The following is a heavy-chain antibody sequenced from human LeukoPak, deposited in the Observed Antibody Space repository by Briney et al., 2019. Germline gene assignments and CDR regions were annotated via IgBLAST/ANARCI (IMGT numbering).Heavy chain of an antibody. CDR3: TRLSDGSGSYYDGFDY. CDR1: GIIVSSNY. CDR2: IYSGGKI. Sequence: PLGSLGLSCAASGIIVSSNYMSWVRQAPGKGLEWVSVIYSGGKIYYADSVKGRFTISRDNSKNTLYLQMNSLRTEDTAVYYCTRLSDGSGSYYDGFDYWGQGTLVTVSS. J-gene: IGHJ4*02. V-gene: IGHV3-53*01. D-gene: IGHD3-22*01.